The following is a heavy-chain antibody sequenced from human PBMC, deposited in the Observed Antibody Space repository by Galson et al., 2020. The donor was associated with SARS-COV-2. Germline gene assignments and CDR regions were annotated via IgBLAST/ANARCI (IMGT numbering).Heavy chain of an antibody. CDR2: ISYDGSNK. CDR1: GFTFSSYA. D-gene: IGHD1-26*01. J-gene: IGHJ3*02. CDR3: ARPKRGSYFDAFDI. Sequence: GGSLRLSCAASGFTFSSYAMHWVRQAPGKGLEWVAVISYDGSNKYYADSVKGRFTISRDNSKNTLYLQMNSLRAEDTAVYYCARPKRGSYFDAFDIWGQGTMVTVSS. V-gene: IGHV3-30*04.